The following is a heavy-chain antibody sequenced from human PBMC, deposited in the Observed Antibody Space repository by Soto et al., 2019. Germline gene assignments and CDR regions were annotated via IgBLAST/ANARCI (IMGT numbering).Heavy chain of an antibody. Sequence: GASVKVSCKASGYIFTTNDINWVRQATGQGLEWMGWMNPNSGHTGFAQKFQGRITMTRDTSISTAYMELSSLRSGDTAVYYCARGPVGFRAYYMEVWGKGTTVTVSS. CDR1: GYIFTTND. V-gene: IGHV1-8*01. D-gene: IGHD3-10*01. J-gene: IGHJ6*03. CDR3: ARGPVGFRAYYMEV. CDR2: MNPNSGHT.